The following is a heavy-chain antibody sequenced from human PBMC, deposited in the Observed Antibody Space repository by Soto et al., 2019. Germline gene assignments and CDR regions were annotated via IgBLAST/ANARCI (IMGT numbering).Heavy chain of an antibody. CDR1: GYTFTSYG. V-gene: IGHV1-18*01. J-gene: IGHJ4*02. CDR2: ISAYNGDT. D-gene: IGHD6-19*01. CDR3: AREEAVAGSPTFDY. Sequence: GASVKVSCKASGYTFTSYGIGWVRQAPGQGLEWMGWISAYNGDTNYAQKLQGRVTMTTDTSTSTAYMELRSLRSDDTAVYYCAREEAVAGSPTFDYWGQGTLVTVSS.